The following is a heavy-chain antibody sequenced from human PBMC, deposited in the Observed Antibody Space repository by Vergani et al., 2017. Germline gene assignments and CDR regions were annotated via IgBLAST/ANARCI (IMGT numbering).Heavy chain of an antibody. V-gene: IGHV3-48*03. CDR3: ANNAYGDYEYY. D-gene: IGHD4-17*01. J-gene: IGHJ4*02. CDR1: GFTFSSFE. CDR2: ISSSGRTI. Sequence: EVQLVESGGGLVQPGGSLRLSCAASGFTFSSFEMNWVRQAPGKGLEWLSYISSSGRTIYYADSVKGRFTISRDNSKNTLYLQMNSLRAEDTAVYYCANNAYGDYEYYWGQGTLVTVSS.